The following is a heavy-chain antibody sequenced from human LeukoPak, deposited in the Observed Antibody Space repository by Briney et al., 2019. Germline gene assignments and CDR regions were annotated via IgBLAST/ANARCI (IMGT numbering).Heavy chain of an antibody. CDR3: ARLGLHSSGWHIYYYDY. V-gene: IGHV4-39*02. CDR2: INYGGST. D-gene: IGHD6-19*01. J-gene: IGHJ4*02. CDR1: GGSISSSSYY. Sequence: PSETLSLTCTVSGGSISSSSYYWGWIRQPPGKGLEWIGNINYGGSTIYNPSLKSRVTISVDTSRNHFSLKVTSVTAADTAMYYCARLGLHSSGWHIYYYDYWGQGSLVIVSS.